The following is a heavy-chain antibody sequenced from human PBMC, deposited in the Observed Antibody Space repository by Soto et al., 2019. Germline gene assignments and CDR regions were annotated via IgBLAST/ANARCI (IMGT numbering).Heavy chain of an antibody. J-gene: IGHJ4*02. D-gene: IGHD2-15*01. CDR3: ARDIV. Sequence: GGSLRLSCAASGFTFSSYAMHWVRQAPGKGLEWVAVISYDGGSEYYADSVKGRFTISRDNSKNTLDLQMNSLRAEDTAVYYCARDIVWGQGTLVTVSS. CDR1: GFTFSSYA. CDR2: ISYDGGSE. V-gene: IGHV3-30-3*01.